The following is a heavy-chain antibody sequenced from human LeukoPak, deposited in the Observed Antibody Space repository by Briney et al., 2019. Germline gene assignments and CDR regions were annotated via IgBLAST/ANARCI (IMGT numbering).Heavy chain of an antibody. CDR1: GFTFSSYA. D-gene: IGHD4-17*01. V-gene: IGHV3-23*01. J-gene: IGHJ3*02. Sequence: GGSLRLXCAASGFTFSSYAMSWDRQAPGKGLEWVSAISGSGGSTYYADSVKGRFTISRDNSKNTLYLQMNSLRAEDTAVYYCAKDREMTTVTTDAFDIWGQGTMVTVSS. CDR3: AKDREMTTVTTDAFDI. CDR2: ISGSGGST.